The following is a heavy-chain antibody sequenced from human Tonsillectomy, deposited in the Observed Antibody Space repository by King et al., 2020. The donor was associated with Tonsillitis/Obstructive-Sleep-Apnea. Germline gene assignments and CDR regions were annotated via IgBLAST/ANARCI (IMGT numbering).Heavy chain of an antibody. Sequence: VQLVESGGGLVQPGGSLRLSCAASGFTFSSYWMSWVRQAPGKGLEWVANIKQDGSEKYYVDSVKGRFTISRDNAINSLYLQMISLRAEDTAVYFCARDGAWRYFQHWGQGTLVTVSS. D-gene: IGHD3-10*01. CDR2: IKQDGSEK. J-gene: IGHJ1*01. V-gene: IGHV3-7*04. CDR3: ARDGAWRYFQH. CDR1: GFTFSSYW.